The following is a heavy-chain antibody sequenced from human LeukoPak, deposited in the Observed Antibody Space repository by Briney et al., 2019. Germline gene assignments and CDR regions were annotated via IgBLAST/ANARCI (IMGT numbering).Heavy chain of an antibody. Sequence: GGSLRLSCAASGFTFSGYTMNWVRQAPGKGLEWILSISSGSDYIYYADSVKGRFTISRDNAKNSLYLQVSSLRAEDTAVYYCARGGGWDAYYYYGLDVWGQGTTVTVSS. D-gene: IGHD6-19*01. CDR2: ISSGSDYI. J-gene: IGHJ6*02. V-gene: IGHV3-21*01. CDR3: ARGGGWDAYYYYGLDV. CDR1: GFTFSGYT.